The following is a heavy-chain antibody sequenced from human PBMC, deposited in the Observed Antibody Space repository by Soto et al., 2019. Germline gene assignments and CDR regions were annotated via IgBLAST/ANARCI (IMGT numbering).Heavy chain of an antibody. CDR1: GGTFSSYA. V-gene: IGHV1-69*01. CDR2: IIPIFGTA. J-gene: IGHJ6*02. Sequence: QVQLVQSGAEVKKPGSSVKVSCKASGGTFSSYAISWVRQAPGQGLEWMGGIIPIFGTANYAQKFQGRVTITADESTSTAYMELSSLRSEDTAVYYCARESRAVWFGESSYYYYGMDVWGQGTTVTVSS. CDR3: ARESRAVWFGESSYYYYGMDV. D-gene: IGHD3-10*01.